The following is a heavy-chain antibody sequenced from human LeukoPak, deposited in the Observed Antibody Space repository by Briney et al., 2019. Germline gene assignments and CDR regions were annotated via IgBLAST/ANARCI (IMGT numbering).Heavy chain of an antibody. V-gene: IGHV3-7*04. J-gene: IGHJ4*02. CDR1: GFTFSGYW. CDR3: ARGYGDSIHFDY. D-gene: IGHD4-17*01. CDR2: IKRDGSEK. Sequence: GGSLRLSCAASGFTFSGYWMSWVRQAPGKGLEWVANIKRDGSEKYYVDSVKGRFTISRDNAKNSLYLQMNSLRAEEAAVYYCARGYGDSIHFDYWGQGTLVTVSS.